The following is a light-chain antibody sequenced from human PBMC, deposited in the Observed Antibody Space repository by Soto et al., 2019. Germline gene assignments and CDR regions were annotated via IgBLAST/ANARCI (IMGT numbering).Light chain of an antibody. CDR2: LGS. CDR3: MQTLQTPLT. J-gene: IGKJ5*01. Sequence: DIVMTQSPLSLPVTPGEPASISCRSSQSLLHSNGNNYLGWYLQRPGQSPQVLIYLGSNRASGVPDRFSGSGSGTDFTLKISRVETEDVGVYYCMQTLQTPLTFGQGTRLEIK. V-gene: IGKV2-28*01. CDR1: QSLLHSNGNNY.